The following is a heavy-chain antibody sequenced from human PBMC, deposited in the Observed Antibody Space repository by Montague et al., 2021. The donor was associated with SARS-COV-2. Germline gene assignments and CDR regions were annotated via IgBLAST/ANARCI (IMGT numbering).Heavy chain of an antibody. CDR2: IKQDGSEK. J-gene: IGHJ4*02. V-gene: IGHV3-7*01. CDR1: GFTFSSYW. D-gene: IGHD6-19*01. Sequence: SLRLSCAASGFTFSSYWMSWVRQAPGKGLEWVANIKQDGSEKYYVDSVKGRFTISRDNAKNSLYLQMNSLRAEDTAVYYCASPYRSGWGVGVYYFDHWGQGTLVTVSS. CDR3: ASPYRSGWGVGVYYFDH.